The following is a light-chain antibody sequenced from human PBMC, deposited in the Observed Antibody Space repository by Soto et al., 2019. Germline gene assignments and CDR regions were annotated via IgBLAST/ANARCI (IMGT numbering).Light chain of an antibody. Sequence: EIVLTQSPGTLSLSPGERATLSCRASQSVSSSYLAWYQQKPGQAPRLLIYGASSRATGIPDRFSGSGSGTDFPLTISRTEPEDFAVYYCQQYGSSPPYTFGPGTKVDIK. J-gene: IGKJ3*01. V-gene: IGKV3-20*01. CDR3: QQYGSSPPYT. CDR2: GAS. CDR1: QSVSSSY.